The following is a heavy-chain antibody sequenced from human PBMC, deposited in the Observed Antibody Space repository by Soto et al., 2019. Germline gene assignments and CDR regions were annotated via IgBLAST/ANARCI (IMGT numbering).Heavy chain of an antibody. CDR2: TYYRSKWYN. J-gene: IGHJ3*02. Sequence: SQTLSLTCAISGDSVSSNSAAWNWIRQSPSRGLEWLGRTYYRSKWYNDYAVSVKSRITINPDTSKNQFSLQLNSVTPEDTAVYYCARDNLATVTTKHAFDIWGQETMVTVSS. CDR1: GDSVSSNSAA. CDR3: ARDNLATVTTKHAFDI. V-gene: IGHV6-1*01. D-gene: IGHD4-17*01.